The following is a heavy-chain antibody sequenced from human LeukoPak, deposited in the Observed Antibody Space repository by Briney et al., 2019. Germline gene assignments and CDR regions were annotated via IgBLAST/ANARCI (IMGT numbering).Heavy chain of an antibody. V-gene: IGHV3-30*03. J-gene: IGHJ3*02. CDR1: GRPCSSSI. CDR2: MSFDGSQ. Sequence: GGSLRLSCALSGRPCSSSIMHWVRRAPGKGLEWVAGMSFDGSQYYVESVKGRFIISRDNSGNTVHLHMTSLRPEDTAVYFCAREGHTSGFCGSFDIWGQGTTVTISS. CDR3: AREGHTSGFCGSFDI. D-gene: IGHD5-12*01.